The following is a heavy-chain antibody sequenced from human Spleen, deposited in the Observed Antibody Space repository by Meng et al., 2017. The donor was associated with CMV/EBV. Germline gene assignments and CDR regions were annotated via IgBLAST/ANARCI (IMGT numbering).Heavy chain of an antibody. CDR1: GFTLTEYT. V-gene: IGHV3-48*04. CDR2: ISSSGTNI. J-gene: IGHJ6*02. D-gene: IGHD2-2*01. Sequence: GESLKISCAASGFTLTEYTMNWVRQAPGKGLECVSHISSSGTNIYYADSVKGRFTISRDNAKNSLFLQMNSLRTEDTAVYFYARSRDQSTDSKYGLDVWGQGTTVTVSS. CDR3: ARSRDQSTDSKYGLDV.